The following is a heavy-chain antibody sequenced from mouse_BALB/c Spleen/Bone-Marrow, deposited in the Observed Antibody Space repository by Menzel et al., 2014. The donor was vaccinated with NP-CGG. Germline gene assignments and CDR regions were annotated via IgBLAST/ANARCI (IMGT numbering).Heavy chain of an antibody. Sequence: QVHVKQSGPGLVQSSQSLSITCTVSGFSLTSYGVHWVRQSPGKGLEWLGVIWSGGSTDYNAAFISRLSITKDNSKSQVFFKMNSLQANDTAIYYCASNWDYAMDYWGQGTSVTVSS. CDR2: IWSGGST. CDR1: GFSLTSYG. CDR3: ASNWDYAMDY. J-gene: IGHJ4*01. V-gene: IGHV2-2*02. D-gene: IGHD4-1*01.